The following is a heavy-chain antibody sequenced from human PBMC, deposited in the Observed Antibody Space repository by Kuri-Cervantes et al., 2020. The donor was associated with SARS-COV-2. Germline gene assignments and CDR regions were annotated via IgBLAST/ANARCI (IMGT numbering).Heavy chain of an antibody. J-gene: IGHJ3*02. CDR3: ARDGRGDSASRAAFDT. V-gene: IGHV1-58*01. CDR2: IVVGSGNT. CDR1: GFTFTSSA. D-gene: IGHD2-21*01. Sequence: SVKVSCKASGFTFTSSAVQWVRQARGQRLEWIGWIVVGSGNTNYAQKFQERVTITRDMSTSTAYMELSSLRSEDTAVYYCARDGRGDSASRAAFDTWGQGTMVTVSS.